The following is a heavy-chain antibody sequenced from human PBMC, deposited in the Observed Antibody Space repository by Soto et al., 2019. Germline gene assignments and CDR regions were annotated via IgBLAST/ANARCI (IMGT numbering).Heavy chain of an antibody. CDR1: GFTFSSYG. J-gene: IGHJ4*02. D-gene: IGHD6-19*01. CDR2: ISYDGSNK. Sequence: GGSLRLSCAASGFTFSSYGMHWVRQAPGKGLEWVAVISYDGSNKYYADSVKGRFTISRDNSKNTLYLQMNSLRAEDTAVYYCAQLAGGSGWYNDGDFDYWGQGTLVTVSS. V-gene: IGHV3-30*18. CDR3: AQLAGGSGWYNDGDFDY.